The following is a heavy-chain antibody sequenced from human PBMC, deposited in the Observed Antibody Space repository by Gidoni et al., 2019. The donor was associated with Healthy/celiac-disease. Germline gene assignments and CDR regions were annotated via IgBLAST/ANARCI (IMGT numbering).Heavy chain of an antibody. CDR2: ISMSSSYI. CDR3: ARNQAARRARGYYYYYMDV. J-gene: IGHJ6*03. CDR1: GFTFSSHS. Sequence: EVQLVASGGGLVKPGGSLRLPCAASGFTFSSHSLNWVRQAPGKGLEWFSSISMSSSYIDYADSVKGRFTISKDDAKNSLYLQMNSLRAEDTAMDYCARNQAARRARGYYYYYMDVWGKGTTVTVSS. D-gene: IGHD6-6*01. V-gene: IGHV3-21*01.